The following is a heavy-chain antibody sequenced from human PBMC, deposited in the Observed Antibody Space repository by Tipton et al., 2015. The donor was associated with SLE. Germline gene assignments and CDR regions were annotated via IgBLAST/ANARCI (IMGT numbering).Heavy chain of an antibody. J-gene: IGHJ4*02. D-gene: IGHD3-3*01. CDR2: INHSGST. CDR3: ASTDYYFDY. V-gene: IGHV4-34*01. Sequence: LRLSCAVYGGSFSGYYWSWIRQPPGKGLGWIGEINHSGSTNYNPSLKSRVTISVDTSKNQFSLKLRSVTAADTAVYYCASTDYYFDYWGQGTLVIASS. CDR1: GGSFSGYY.